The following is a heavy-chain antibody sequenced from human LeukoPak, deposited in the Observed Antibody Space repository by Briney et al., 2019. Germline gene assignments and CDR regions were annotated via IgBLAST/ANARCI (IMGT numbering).Heavy chain of an antibody. D-gene: IGHD2-15*01. J-gene: IGHJ4*02. CDR1: GFTFSDFG. V-gene: IGHV3-30*02. CDR3: AKGGASSGGYDC. Sequence: PGGSLRLSCGASGFTFSDFGMHWVRQAPGKGLEWIAFIRFDGSHKYHADSVEGRFTISRDNFKSTMYVQMNSLKNEDTAVYYCAKGGASSGGYDCWGQGTLVTVSS. CDR2: IRFDGSHK.